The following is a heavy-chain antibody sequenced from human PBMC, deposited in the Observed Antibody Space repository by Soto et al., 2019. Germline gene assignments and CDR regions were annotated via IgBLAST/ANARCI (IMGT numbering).Heavy chain of an antibody. D-gene: IGHD2-15*01. CDR1: GYIFTAYS. Sequence: ASVKVSCKASGYIFTAYSMHWVRQAPGQGLEWMGVVNPSGGSTNYAQKFQGRITMTRDTSTSTVYMDLSSLTSEDTAVYYCAREENCSDGICYSEYFQRWGQGTLVTVSA. J-gene: IGHJ1*01. CDR3: AREENCSDGICYSEYFQR. V-gene: IGHV1-46*01. CDR2: VNPSGGST.